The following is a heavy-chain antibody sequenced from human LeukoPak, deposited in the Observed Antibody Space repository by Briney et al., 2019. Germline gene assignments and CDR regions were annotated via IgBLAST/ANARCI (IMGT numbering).Heavy chain of an antibody. CDR2: IDHSGST. J-gene: IGHJ6*02. CDR1: GGSVSSSHW. CDR3: PRGGSENPYYYNAFDV. D-gene: IGHD1-26*01. Sequence: PSGTLSLTCAVSGGSVSSSHWWSWVRQPPGKGLEGIGEIDHSGSTNYNPSLKSRVTISVDKSNNQFSRKLSSVTAADTDVYYCPRGGSENPYYYNAFDVWAQGHTVPVSS. V-gene: IGHV4-4*02.